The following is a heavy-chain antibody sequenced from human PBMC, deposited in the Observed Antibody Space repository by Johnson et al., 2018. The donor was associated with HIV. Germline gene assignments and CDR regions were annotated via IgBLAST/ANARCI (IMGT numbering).Heavy chain of an antibody. J-gene: IGHJ3*02. CDR1: GFTFSDYY. CDR2: IGRSGSTF. D-gene: IGHD3-10*01. Sequence: QVQLVESGGGLVQPGRSLRLSCAASGFTFSDYYMSWIRQAPGKGLEWVSYIGRSGSTFYYADSVKGRFTISRDNAQTSLYLQMNSLRAEDTAVYYCARHRRPSYYGSDSSRGSASDIWGQGTMVTVSS. CDR3: ARHRRPSYYGSDSSRGSASDI. V-gene: IGHV3-11*04.